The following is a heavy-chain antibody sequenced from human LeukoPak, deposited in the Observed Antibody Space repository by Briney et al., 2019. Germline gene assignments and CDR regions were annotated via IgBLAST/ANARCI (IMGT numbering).Heavy chain of an antibody. V-gene: IGHV3-23*01. D-gene: IGHD6-13*01. CDR1: GFTFSSYA. CDR2: ISGSGGST. J-gene: IGHJ5*02. CDR3: AKDRSPSIAAAGTDWFDP. Sequence: GGSLRLSCAASGFTFSSYAMSWVRQAPGKGLEWVSAISGSGGSTKCADSVKGRLTISRDNSKNTLYLQMNSLRAEDTAVYYCAKDRSPSIAAAGTDWFDPWGQGTLVTVSS.